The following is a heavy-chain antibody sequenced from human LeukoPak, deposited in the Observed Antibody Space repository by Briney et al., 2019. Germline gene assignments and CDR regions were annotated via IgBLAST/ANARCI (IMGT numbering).Heavy chain of an antibody. CDR2: ISGSGGSA. J-gene: IGHJ6*02. CDR3: AKEQWEQWLTDGLYYGMDV. D-gene: IGHD6-19*01. CDR1: GFTFSSYV. V-gene: IGHV3-23*01. Sequence: PGGSLRLSCAASGFTFSSYVMRWVRQAPGKRLEWVSAISGSGGSAYYADSVKGRFTISRDNSKNTLYLQMNSLRAEDTAVYYCAKEQWEQWLTDGLYYGMDVWGLGTTVTVSS.